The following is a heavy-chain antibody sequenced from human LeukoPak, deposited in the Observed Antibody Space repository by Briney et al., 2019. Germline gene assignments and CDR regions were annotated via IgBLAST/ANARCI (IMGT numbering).Heavy chain of an antibody. CDR3: VKGCSTGTTCYIIDY. Sequence: PGGSLRLSCAASGFTLSSYGMHWVRQAPGKGLEWVAVISNDGSNKNYADSVKGRFTISRDNSKNTLYLQMSTLRAEDTALYYCVKGCSTGTTCYIIDYWGQGTLVTVSS. D-gene: IGHD1-7*01. J-gene: IGHJ4*02. V-gene: IGHV3-30*18. CDR1: GFTLSSYG. CDR2: ISNDGSNK.